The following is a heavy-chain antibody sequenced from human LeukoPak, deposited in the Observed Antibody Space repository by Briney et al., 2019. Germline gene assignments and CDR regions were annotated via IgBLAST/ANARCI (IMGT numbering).Heavy chain of an antibody. J-gene: IGHJ4*02. CDR2: INWNGDST. CDR1: GFTFDDYG. CDR3: AREYRYGGFFDY. D-gene: IGHD3-10*01. V-gene: IGHV3-20*04. Sequence: GGSLRLSCAASGFTFDDYGMNWVRQAPGKGLEWVSGINWNGDSTNYADSVKGRFTISRDDAKNSLYLQMNSPRAEDTALYYCAREYRYGGFFDYWGQGTLVTVSS.